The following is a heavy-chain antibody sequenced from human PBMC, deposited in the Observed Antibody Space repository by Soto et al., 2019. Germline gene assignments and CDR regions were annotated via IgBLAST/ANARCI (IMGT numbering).Heavy chain of an antibody. CDR1: GGTFSNSG. CDR3: ERAHILVSVTLHENYFDS. CDR2: IIPIFDTT. Sequence: QLHLVQSGAEVKKPGSSLKVSCKASGGTFSNSGISWVRQAPGQGLEWMGGIIPIFDTTNYAHKLQGRSTIIAYDSTISFYMQLSNLRSADTRVYYCERAHILVSVTLHENYFDSWGQGTLVTVSS. D-gene: IGHD2-21*02. J-gene: IGHJ4*02. V-gene: IGHV1-69*01.